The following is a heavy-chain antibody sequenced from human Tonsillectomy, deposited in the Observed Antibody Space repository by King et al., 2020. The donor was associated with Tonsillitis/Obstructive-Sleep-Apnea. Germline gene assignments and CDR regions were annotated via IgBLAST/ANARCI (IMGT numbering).Heavy chain of an antibody. CDR1: GFTFDDYA. J-gene: IGHJ6*02. V-gene: IGHV3-43*02. Sequence: VQLVESGGGVVQPGGSLRLSCAASGFTFDDYAMHWVRHAPGKGLEWVSLISGDGGSTYYADSVKGRFTISRDNSKNSLYLQMNSLRTEDTALYYCAKHIAVAGGYYYYYGMDVWGQGTTVTVSS. CDR2: ISGDGGST. D-gene: IGHD6-19*01. CDR3: AKHIAVAGGYYYYYGMDV.